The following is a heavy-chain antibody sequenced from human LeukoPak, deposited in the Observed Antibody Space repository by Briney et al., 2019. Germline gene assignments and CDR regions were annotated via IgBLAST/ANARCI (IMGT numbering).Heavy chain of an antibody. D-gene: IGHD2-2*01. CDR3: ARGRGTTSSNFDY. CDR2: INPNNGGT. CDR1: GYTFTGYY. Sequence: ASEKVSCKASGYTFTGYYMHWVRQAPGQGLEWMGWINPNNGGTNYAQKFQGRVTMTRDTSISTACMELSRLTSDDTAVYYCARGRGTTSSNFDYWGQGTLVTVSS. V-gene: IGHV1-2*02. J-gene: IGHJ4*02.